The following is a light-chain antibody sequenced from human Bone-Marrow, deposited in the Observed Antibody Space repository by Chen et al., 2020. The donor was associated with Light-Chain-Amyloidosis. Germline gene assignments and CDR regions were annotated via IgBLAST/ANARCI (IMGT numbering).Light chain of an antibody. CDR1: SSDVGGDNH. V-gene: IGLV2-14*01. Sequence: SALTQPASVSGSPGQSITISCTGTSSDVGGDNHVSWYQQHPDKAPKLMIYEVTNRPSWVPDRFSGSKSDNTASLAISGLQTEDEADYFWSSYTITNTLGFGSGTRVTVL. J-gene: IGLJ1*01. CDR2: EVT. CDR3: SSYTITNTLG.